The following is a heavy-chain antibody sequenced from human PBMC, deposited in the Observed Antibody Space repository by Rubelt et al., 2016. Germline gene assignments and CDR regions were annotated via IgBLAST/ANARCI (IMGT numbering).Heavy chain of an antibody. CDR2: IYWNDDK. J-gene: IGHJ5*02. CDR3: GHISHLWFGELLSSRWFDP. CDR1: GFSLSTSGVG. Sequence: QITLKESGPTLVKPTQTLTLTCPFSGFSLSTSGVGVGWIRPPPGKALAWLSPIYWNDDKPSRPTLKSRPHLTTAPLNKQVVLTMTGMDPVETATYYCGHISHLWFGELLSSRWFDPWGQGTPVTVSS. V-gene: IGHV2-5*01. D-gene: IGHD3-10*01.